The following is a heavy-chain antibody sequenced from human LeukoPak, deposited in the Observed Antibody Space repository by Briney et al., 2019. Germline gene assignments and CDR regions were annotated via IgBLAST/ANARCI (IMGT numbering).Heavy chain of an antibody. CDR1: GFSFSTYY. V-gene: IGHV3-21*01. Sequence: GGSLRLSCAASGFSFSTYYVNWGRQAPGKGLEWVACISSGSTYIFHADSVRGRFAVSRDNAKNSLYLQMNSLRADDTAVYYCVRENHGSFDYWGRGSLVTVSS. D-gene: IGHD1-14*01. CDR2: ISSGSTYI. J-gene: IGHJ4*02. CDR3: VRENHGSFDY.